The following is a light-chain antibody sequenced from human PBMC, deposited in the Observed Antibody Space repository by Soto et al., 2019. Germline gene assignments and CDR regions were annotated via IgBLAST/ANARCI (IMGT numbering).Light chain of an antibody. CDR1: QGISNY. CDR2: AAS. V-gene: IGKV1-27*01. CDR3: QKYNSALF. Sequence: DIQMTQSPSSLSASVGDRVTITCRASQGISNYLAWYQQKPGKVPKLLIYAASTVQSGVPSRFSGSGSGTDFTLTISRLQPEDVATYYCQKYNSALFFGGGTKVEIK. J-gene: IGKJ4*01.